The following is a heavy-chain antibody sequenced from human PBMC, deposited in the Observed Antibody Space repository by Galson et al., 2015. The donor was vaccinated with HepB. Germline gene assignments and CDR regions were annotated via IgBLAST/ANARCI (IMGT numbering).Heavy chain of an antibody. D-gene: IGHD3-16*01. V-gene: IGHV3-23*01. CDR3: AKVAILGATPHYFDY. CDR2: ISGDGGVT. J-gene: IGHJ4*02. CDR1: GFTFTRYA. Sequence: SLRLSCAASGFTFTRYAITWVRQAPGKGLEYISSISGDGGVTYYADSVKGRFTISRDNSKNTVYLQENRLRAEDTAVYFCAKVAILGATPHYFDYWGQGILVTVSS.